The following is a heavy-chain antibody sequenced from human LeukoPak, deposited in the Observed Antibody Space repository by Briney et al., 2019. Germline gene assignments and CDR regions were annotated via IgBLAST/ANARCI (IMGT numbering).Heavy chain of an antibody. Sequence: PGGSLRLSCMGSGFNFNGYNMNWVRQAAGKGLEWIAYISISGDIRHYTDSVRGRFTISRDNAKNSLYLQMSSLRVDDTAVYYCGRLQTLQNQAKHTSWDAFDIWGRGTMITVSA. D-gene: IGHD1-14*01. CDR1: GFNFNGYN. J-gene: IGHJ3*02. V-gene: IGHV3-48*01. CDR3: GRLQTLQNQAKHTSWDAFDI. CDR2: ISISGDIR.